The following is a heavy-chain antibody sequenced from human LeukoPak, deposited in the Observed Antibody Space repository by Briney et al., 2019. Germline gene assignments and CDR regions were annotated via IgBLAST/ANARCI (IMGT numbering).Heavy chain of an antibody. D-gene: IGHD3-16*01. CDR2: ISSTSKSI. Sequence: RGSLRDPCAASGFTFSSYSMNWVRQAPGKGLEWVSYISSTSKSIYYADSVKGRFTISRDNAKNSLYLQMNSLRAEDTAVYYCARDRDGYVWGTNHYYFDYWGQGTLVTVSS. V-gene: IGHV3-48*01. CDR3: ARDRDGYVWGTNHYYFDY. CDR1: GFTFSSYS. J-gene: IGHJ4*02.